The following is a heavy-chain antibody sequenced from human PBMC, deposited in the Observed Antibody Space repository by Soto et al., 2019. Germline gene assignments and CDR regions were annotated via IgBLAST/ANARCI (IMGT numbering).Heavy chain of an antibody. CDR1: GFSLSTSGVG. J-gene: IGHJ3*02. CDR3: AHRRWSSSWSGGDAFDI. D-gene: IGHD6-13*01. Sequence: GPTLVNPTQTLTLTCTFSGFSLSTSGVGVGWIRQPPGKALEWLALIYWDDDKRYSPSLKSRLTITKDTSKNQVVLTMTNMDPVDTATYYCAHRRWSSSWSGGDAFDIWGQGTMVTVSS. V-gene: IGHV2-5*02. CDR2: IYWDDDK.